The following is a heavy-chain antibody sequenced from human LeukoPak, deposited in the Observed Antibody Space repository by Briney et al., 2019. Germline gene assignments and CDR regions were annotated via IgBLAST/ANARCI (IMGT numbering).Heavy chain of an antibody. CDR1: GGYISSSSYY. D-gene: IGHD3-22*01. CDR3: AVYYYDSSGYYFRDY. CDR2: IYYSGST. Sequence: SETLSLTCTVSGGYISSSSYYWGWIRQPPGKGLEWIGSIYYSGSTYYNPSLKSRVTISVDTSKNQFSLKLSSVTAADTAVYYCAVYYYDSSGYYFRDYWGQGTLVTVSS. V-gene: IGHV4-39*01. J-gene: IGHJ4*02.